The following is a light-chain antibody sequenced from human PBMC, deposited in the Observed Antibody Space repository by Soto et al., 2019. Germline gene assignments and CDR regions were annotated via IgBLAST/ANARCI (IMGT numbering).Light chain of an antibody. V-gene: IGLV1-44*01. CDR2: SNN. J-gene: IGLJ2*01. Sequence: QSVLTQSPSASGTPGQRVTISCSGSSSNIGSNTVNWYQQLPGTAPKLLIYSNNQRPSGVPDRFSGSKSGTSASLAISGLQSEDEADYYCAVWDDSLNGKVFGGGTKVTVL. CDR1: SSNIGSNT. CDR3: AVWDDSLNGKV.